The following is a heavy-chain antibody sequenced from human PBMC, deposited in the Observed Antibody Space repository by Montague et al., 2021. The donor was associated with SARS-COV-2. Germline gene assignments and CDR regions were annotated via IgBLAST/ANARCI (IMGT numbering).Heavy chain of an antibody. V-gene: IGHV4-34*01. J-gene: IGHJ4*02. D-gene: IGHD2-2*01. Sequence: SKTLSLTCAVYGGSFGNYYWSWIRQPPGKGLEWIGDSKQSGSTNYNPSLKSRVTISVDTSKNQFSLKLTSVTAADTAVYYCARGHLSISMVVVVFLAGTYYFDYWGQGTLVTVSS. CDR1: GGSFGNYY. CDR3: ARGHLSISMVVVVFLAGTYYFDY. CDR2: SKQSGST.